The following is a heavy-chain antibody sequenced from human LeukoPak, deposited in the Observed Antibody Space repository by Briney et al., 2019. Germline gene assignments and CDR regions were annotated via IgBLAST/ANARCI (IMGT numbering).Heavy chain of an antibody. CDR3: AKDATPFNSIWDYFDS. J-gene: IGHJ4*02. V-gene: IGHV3-23*01. CDR1: GFTFSDYW. Sequence: TGGSLRLSCEGSGFTFSDYWMGWVRQAPGKGLEWVAGIGGGDDIHYADSVKGRFTGSRDDSKNTLYLQMSSLRIEDTAVYYCAKDATPFNSIWDYFDSWGQGTLVTVSA. CDR2: IGGGDDI. D-gene: IGHD7-27*01.